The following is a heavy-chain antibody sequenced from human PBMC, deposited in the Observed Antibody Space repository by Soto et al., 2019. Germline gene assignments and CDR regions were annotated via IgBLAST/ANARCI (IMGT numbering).Heavy chain of an antibody. CDR2: ILHDASNK. J-gene: IGHJ4*02. CDR3: AKSPDFFCSGANCYRYYFAY. V-gene: IGHV3-30-3*02. Sequence: WIRQAKSNGLEWVAVILHDASNKCFADSVKARFAPSRDNSKNTLYLQMSGLRAEDTAVYYCAKSPDFFCSGANCYRYYFAYWRQGALVTVFS. D-gene: IGHD2-2*02.